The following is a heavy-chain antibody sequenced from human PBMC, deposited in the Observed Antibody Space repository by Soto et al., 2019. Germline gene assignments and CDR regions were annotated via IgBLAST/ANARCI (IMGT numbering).Heavy chain of an antibody. V-gene: IGHV4-59*01. CDR2: IYYSGST. Sequence: SETLSLTCTVSGGSISSYYWSWIRQPPGKGLEWIGYIYYSGSTNYNPSLKSRVTISVDTSKNQFSLKLSSVTAADTAVYYCARHGGGYDFWSGYYVFFDYWGQGTLVTVSS. CDR1: GGSISSYY. CDR3: ARHGGGYDFWSGYYVFFDY. J-gene: IGHJ4*02. D-gene: IGHD3-3*01.